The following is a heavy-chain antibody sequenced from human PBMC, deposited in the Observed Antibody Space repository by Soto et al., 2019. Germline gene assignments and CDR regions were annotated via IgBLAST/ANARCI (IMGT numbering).Heavy chain of an antibody. Sequence: EVQLVESGGGLVKPGGSLRLSCAASGFTFSNAWMSWVRQAPGKGLEWVGRIKSKTDGGTTDYAAPVKGRFTISRDDSNNTLYLQMNSLKTEDTAVYYCTTAPGGIWYYYYGMDVWGQGTTVTVSS. CDR1: GFTFSNAW. V-gene: IGHV3-15*01. CDR3: TTAPGGIWYYYYGMDV. J-gene: IGHJ6*02. CDR2: IKSKTDGGTT. D-gene: IGHD6-13*01.